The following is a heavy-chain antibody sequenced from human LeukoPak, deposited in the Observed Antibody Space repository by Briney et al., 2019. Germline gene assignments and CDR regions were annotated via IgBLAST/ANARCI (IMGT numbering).Heavy chain of an antibody. CDR3: ARVSYYSDSSAYDY. J-gene: IGHJ4*02. Sequence: GGSLRLSCAASGFTFSSYEMNWVRQAPGKGLEWVSYISSGGSSIYYADSVWGRFTISRDNAKNALYLQMNSLRAEDTAVYYCARVSYYSDSSAYDYWGQGTLATVSS. D-gene: IGHD3-22*01. V-gene: IGHV3-48*03. CDR1: GFTFSSYE. CDR2: ISSGGSSI.